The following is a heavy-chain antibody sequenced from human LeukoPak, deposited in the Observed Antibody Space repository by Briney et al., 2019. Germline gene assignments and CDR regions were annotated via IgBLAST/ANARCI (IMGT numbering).Heavy chain of an antibody. V-gene: IGHV3-23*01. CDR3: AKAPVLLWFGEPGNWFDP. J-gene: IGHJ5*02. CDR1: GFTFSSYS. D-gene: IGHD3-10*01. CDR2: ISGSGGST. Sequence: PGGSLRLSCAASGFTFSSYSMNWVRQAPGKGLEWVSAISGSGGSTYYADSVKGRFTISRDNSKNTLYLQMNSLRAEDTAVYYCAKAPVLLWFGEPGNWFDPWGQGTLVTVSS.